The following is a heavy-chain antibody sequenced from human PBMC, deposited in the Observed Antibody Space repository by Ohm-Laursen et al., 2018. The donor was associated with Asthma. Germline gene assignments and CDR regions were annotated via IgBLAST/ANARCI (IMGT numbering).Heavy chain of an antibody. D-gene: IGHD1-26*01. J-gene: IGHJ3*01. CDR3: ARDFSPSGYSGSPTSAFDV. CDR2: ISYDGSNK. V-gene: IGHV3-30*03. CDR1: GFTFSSYG. Sequence: SLRLSCAASGFTFSSYGMHWVRQAPGKGLEWVAVISYDGSNKYYADSVKGRFTISRDDAKNTLFLQMISLRAEDTAVYHCARDFSPSGYSGSPTSAFDVWGQGTMVTVSS.